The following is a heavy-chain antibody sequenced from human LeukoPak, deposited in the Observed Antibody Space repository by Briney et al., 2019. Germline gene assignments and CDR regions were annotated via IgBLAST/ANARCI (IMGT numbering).Heavy chain of an antibody. D-gene: IGHD3-10*01. CDR2: ISSSSGYI. CDR3: ARGGSGSYGIDY. V-gene: IGHV3-21*04. J-gene: IGHJ4*02. CDR1: GFTFSNYS. Sequence: GGSLRLSCAASGFTFSNYSMNWVRQAPGEGLEWVSSISSSSGYIYYADSVKGRFTISRDNAKNSLYLQMSSLRSEDTAVYYCARGGSGSYGIDYWGQGTLVTVSS.